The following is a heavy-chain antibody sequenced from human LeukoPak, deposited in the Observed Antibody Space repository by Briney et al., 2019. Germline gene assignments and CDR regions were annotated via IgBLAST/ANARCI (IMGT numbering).Heavy chain of an antibody. V-gene: IGHV3-30*04. CDR2: ISSNGTNK. Sequence: GGSLRLSCAASRFTFRNYAMHWVRQAPGKGQEWVAVISSNGTNKDYADSVKGRFSTSRDNSKNTLYLQMNRLRADDTGVYYCARDRSQEFDPWGEGTLVTVSS. CDR1: RFTFRNYA. CDR3: ARDRSQEFDP. D-gene: IGHD3-10*01. J-gene: IGHJ5*02.